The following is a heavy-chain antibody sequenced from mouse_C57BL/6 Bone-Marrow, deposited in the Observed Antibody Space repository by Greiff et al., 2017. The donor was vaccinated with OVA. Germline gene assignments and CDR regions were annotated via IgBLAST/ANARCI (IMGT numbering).Heavy chain of an antibody. J-gene: IGHJ4*01. D-gene: IGHD2-2*01. CDR2: INPNNGGT. Sequence: EVQLQQSGPELVKPGASVKMSCTASGYTFTDYNMHWVKQSHGKSLEWIGYINPNNGGTSYNQKFKGKATLTVNKSSSTAYMELRSLTSEDSAVYYCARKPYGYDGGYYAMDYWGQGTSVTVSS. V-gene: IGHV1-22*01. CDR3: ARKPYGYDGGYYAMDY. CDR1: GYTFTDYN.